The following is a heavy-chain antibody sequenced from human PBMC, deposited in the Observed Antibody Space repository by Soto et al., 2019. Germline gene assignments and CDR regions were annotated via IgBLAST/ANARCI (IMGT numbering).Heavy chain of an antibody. J-gene: IGHJ4*02. CDR1: GFSFSSNS. CDR3: VILALGKFDY. V-gene: IGHV3-23*01. Sequence: QPGGSLKLSCATSGFSFSSNSMSWVRQSPGKGLEWVSAISDGSDRIYYVDSVKGRFTISRDNSRNKLYLQMDSLRAEDTAVYHYVILALGKFDYWGQGSLVTSPQ. CDR2: ISDGSDRI. D-gene: IGHD2-21*01.